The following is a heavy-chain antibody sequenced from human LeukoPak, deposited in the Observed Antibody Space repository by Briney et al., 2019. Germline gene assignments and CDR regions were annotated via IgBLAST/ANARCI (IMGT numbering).Heavy chain of an antibody. V-gene: IGHV4-59*01. CDR1: GASIDAYY. D-gene: IGHD1-26*01. CDR2: IYSSGST. Sequence: PSETLSLTCVVSGASIDAYYWSWVRQPPGKGLEWIGYIYSSGSTVYNPSFMSRVTKSVDTSKNQFSLKLDSVTAADTAVYYCARATNVGYFYYYGMDVWGQGTTVTVSS. CDR3: ARATNVGYFYYYGMDV. J-gene: IGHJ6*02.